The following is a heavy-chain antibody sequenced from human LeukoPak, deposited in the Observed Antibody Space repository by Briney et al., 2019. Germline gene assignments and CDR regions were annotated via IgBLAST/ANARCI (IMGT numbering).Heavy chain of an antibody. CDR3: AGQPWGYHSWFDP. CDR2: IYYPGST. CDR1: GGSIINTNYY. D-gene: IGHD5-12*01. J-gene: IGHJ5*02. V-gene: IGHV4-39*01. Sequence: SGTLSLTCTVSGGSIINTNYYWAWIRQPPVRGLEWMGGIYYPGSTYCKPSLKSRLTISIDTSNNQFFLKLTSVTAEDTAVYYCAGQPWGYHSWFDPWGQGSLATVSS.